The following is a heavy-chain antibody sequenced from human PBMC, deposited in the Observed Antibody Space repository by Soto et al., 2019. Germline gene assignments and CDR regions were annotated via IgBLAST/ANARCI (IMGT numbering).Heavy chain of an antibody. CDR3: ARAITGYVT. J-gene: IGHJ4*02. Sequence: VQLVQSGAEVKKPGASVKISCTASGISYTTYAIHWVRQAPGQGLEWMGWINAGNGDTRYSQRFQGRVTLTRDTSATTTHMDLTSLRFEDTSIYYCARAITGYVTWGQGTLVTVSS. CDR2: INAGNGDT. CDR1: GISYTTYA. V-gene: IGHV1-3*01. D-gene: IGHD5-12*01.